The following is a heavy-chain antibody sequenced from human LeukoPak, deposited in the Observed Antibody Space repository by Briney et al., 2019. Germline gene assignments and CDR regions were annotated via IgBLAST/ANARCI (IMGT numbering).Heavy chain of an antibody. D-gene: IGHD3-22*01. Sequence: GGSLRLSCAASGLTFSTYWMTWVRQAPGKGLEWVSSISSSSYIYYADSVKGRFTISRDNAKNSLYLQMNSLRAEDTDVYYCARDGVTMIVVVSYWYFDLWGRGTLVTVSS. CDR1: GLTFSTYW. J-gene: IGHJ2*01. CDR2: ISSSSYI. CDR3: ARDGVTMIVVVSYWYFDL. V-gene: IGHV3-21*01.